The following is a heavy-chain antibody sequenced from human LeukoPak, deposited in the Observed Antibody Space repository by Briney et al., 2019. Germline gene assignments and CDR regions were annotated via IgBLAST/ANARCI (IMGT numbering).Heavy chain of an antibody. Sequence: TSETLSLTCTVSGGSISSGGYYWSWIRQPPGKGLEWIGYIYHSGSTYYNPSLKSRVTISVDTSKNQFSLKLSSVTAADTAVYYCATTSKYIGSGRDDSFDIWGRGTMVTVSS. CDR1: GGSISSGGYY. D-gene: IGHD3-10*01. V-gene: IGHV4-30-2*01. CDR3: ATTSKYIGSGRDDSFDI. CDR2: IYHSGST. J-gene: IGHJ3*02.